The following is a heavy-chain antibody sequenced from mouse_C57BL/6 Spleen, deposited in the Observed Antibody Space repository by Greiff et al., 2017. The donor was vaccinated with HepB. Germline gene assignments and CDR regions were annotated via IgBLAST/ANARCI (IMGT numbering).Heavy chain of an antibody. J-gene: IGHJ1*03. CDR2: IWSGGST. D-gene: IGHD4-1*01. CDR3: ARNWLGLIWYFDV. Sequence: VMLVESGPGLVQPSQSLSITCTVSGFSLTSYGVHWVRQSPGKGLEWLGVIWSGGSTDYNAAFISRLSISKDNSKSQVFFKMNSLQADDTAIYYCARNWLGLIWYFDVWGTGTTVTVSS. V-gene: IGHV2-2*01. CDR1: GFSLTSYG.